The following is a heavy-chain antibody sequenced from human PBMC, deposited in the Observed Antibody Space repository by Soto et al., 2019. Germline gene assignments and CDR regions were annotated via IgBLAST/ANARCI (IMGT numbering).Heavy chain of an antibody. J-gene: IGHJ3*02. CDR1: GFTFSSYW. D-gene: IGHD2-8*02. Sequence: GGSLRLSCAASGFTFSSYWMHWVRQAPGKGLVWVSRIKSDGSSTTYADSVKGRFTISRDNAKNTLYLQMNSLRAEDTAVYYCARDISVLVLFDIWGQGTMVPVSS. V-gene: IGHV3-74*01. CDR3: ARDISVLVLFDI. CDR2: IKSDGSST.